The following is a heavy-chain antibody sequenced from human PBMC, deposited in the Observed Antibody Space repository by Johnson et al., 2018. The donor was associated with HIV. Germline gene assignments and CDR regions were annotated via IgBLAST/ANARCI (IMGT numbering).Heavy chain of an antibody. D-gene: IGHD1-14*01. Sequence: QVQLVESGGGVVQPGRSLRLSCAASGFTFSSYGMHWVRQAPGKGLEWVVFVRYDGSNKYYADSVKGRFTISRDNSKNTLYLQMNSLRVDDTAVYYCARDAHRTDDAFDIWGQGTMVTVSS. V-gene: IGHV3-30*02. CDR1: GFTFSSYG. CDR2: VRYDGSNK. CDR3: ARDAHRTDDAFDI. J-gene: IGHJ3*02.